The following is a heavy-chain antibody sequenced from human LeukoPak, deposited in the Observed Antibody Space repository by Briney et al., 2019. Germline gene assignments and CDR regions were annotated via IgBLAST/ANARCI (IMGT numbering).Heavy chain of an antibody. CDR1: GFTVSSYY. CDR2: IYSGGST. Sequence: GGSLRLSCAAPGFTVSSYYMSWVRQVPGKGLEWLSVIYSGGSTYYADSVKGRFTISRDNSKNTLYLQMNSLRAEDTAVYYCARDLGLYWYFDLWGRGTLVTVSS. CDR3: ARDLGLYWYFDL. V-gene: IGHV3-66*01. D-gene: IGHD7-27*01. J-gene: IGHJ2*01.